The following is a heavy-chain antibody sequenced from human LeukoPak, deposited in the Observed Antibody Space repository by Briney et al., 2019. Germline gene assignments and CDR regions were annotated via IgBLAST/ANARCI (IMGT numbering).Heavy chain of an antibody. D-gene: IGHD2-2*01. Sequence: ASVKVSCKTSGYNFFKYAIHWVRQAPGQRFEWMGWIDGGNGDTRFSQKFQGRVSFTRDTFATTVYMELTSLRSEDTAVYYCARPTVVVPAAMFETTYSYGMDVWGQGTTVTVSS. V-gene: IGHV1-3*01. CDR3: ARPTVVVPAAMFETTYSYGMDV. CDR2: IDGGNGDT. CDR1: GYNFFKYA. J-gene: IGHJ6*02.